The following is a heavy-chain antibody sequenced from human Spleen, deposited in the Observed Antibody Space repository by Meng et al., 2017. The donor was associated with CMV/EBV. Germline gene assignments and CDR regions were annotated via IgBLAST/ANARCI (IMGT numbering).Heavy chain of an antibody. Sequence: GGSLRLSCAASGFTFSSYAMSWVRQAPGKGLEWVSAIGATAGGTYYADSVKGRFTISRDNAKNTLYLQMNNLRAEDTAVYYCAKYSAVGERLYYFDYWGQGTLVTVSS. J-gene: IGHJ4*02. CDR1: GFTFSSYA. D-gene: IGHD2-21*01. CDR2: IGATAGGT. CDR3: AKYSAVGERLYYFDY. V-gene: IGHV3-23*01.